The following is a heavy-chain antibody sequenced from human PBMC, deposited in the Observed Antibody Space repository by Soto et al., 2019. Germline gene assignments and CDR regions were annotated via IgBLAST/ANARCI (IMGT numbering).Heavy chain of an antibody. J-gene: IGHJ4*02. Sequence: SETLSLTCTVSGGSISSGDYYWSWIRQPPGKGLEWIGYIYYSGSTYYNPSLKSRVTISVDTSKNQFSLKLSSVTAADTAVYYCARQWGDYVCDYWGQGTLVTVSS. CDR1: GGSISSGDYY. CDR3: ARQWGDYVCDY. CDR2: IYYSGST. V-gene: IGHV4-30-4*01. D-gene: IGHD3-16*01.